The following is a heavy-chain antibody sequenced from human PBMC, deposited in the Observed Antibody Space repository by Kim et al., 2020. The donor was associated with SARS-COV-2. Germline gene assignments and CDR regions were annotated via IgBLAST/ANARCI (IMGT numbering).Heavy chain of an antibody. Sequence: GGSLRLSCAASGFTFSSYSMNWVRQAPGKGLEWVSSISSSSSYIYYADSVKGRFTISRDNAKNSLYLQMNSPRAEDTAVYYCARGPDTTRGYSSGCPDYWGQGTLVTVSS. D-gene: IGHD6-19*01. J-gene: IGHJ4*02. V-gene: IGHV3-21*01. CDR2: ISSSSSYI. CDR3: ARGPDTTRGYSSGCPDY. CDR1: GFTFSSYS.